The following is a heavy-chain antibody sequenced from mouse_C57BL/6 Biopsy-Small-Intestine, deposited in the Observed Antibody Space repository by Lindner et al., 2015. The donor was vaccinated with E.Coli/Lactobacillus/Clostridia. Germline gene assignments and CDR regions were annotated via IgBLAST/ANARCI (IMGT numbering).Heavy chain of an antibody. CDR3: ARAGG. CDR1: GYSFTGYY. Sequence: VQLQESGPELVKPGASVKISCKASGYSFTGYYMNWVKQSPEKSLEWVGEINPSTGGTTYNQKFKAKATLTVDKSSSTAYMQLKSLTSEDPAVYYCARAGGWGQGTLVTVSA. J-gene: IGHJ3*01. CDR2: INPSTGGT. V-gene: IGHV1-42*01.